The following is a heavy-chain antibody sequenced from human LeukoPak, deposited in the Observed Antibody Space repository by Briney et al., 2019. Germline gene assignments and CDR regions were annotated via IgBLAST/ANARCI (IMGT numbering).Heavy chain of an antibody. Sequence: GASVKVSCKASGGTFSSYAISWVRQAPGQGLEWMGGMNPNTGGTNFAQKFQGRVTMTRDTSISTAYMVLGRLTSDDTAVYYCARGEGTSWFDYWGQGTLVTVSS. V-gene: IGHV1-2*02. CDR2: MNPNTGGT. D-gene: IGHD6-13*01. J-gene: IGHJ4*02. CDR3: ARGEGTSWFDY. CDR1: GGTFSSYA.